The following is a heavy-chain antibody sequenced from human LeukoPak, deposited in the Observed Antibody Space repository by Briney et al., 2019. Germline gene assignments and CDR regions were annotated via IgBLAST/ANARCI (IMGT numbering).Heavy chain of an antibody. CDR2: IYYSGST. J-gene: IGHJ4*02. V-gene: IGHV4-39*01. Sequence: SETLSLTCTVSGGSISSSSYYWGWIRQPPGKGLGWIGSIYYSGSTYYNPSLKSRVTISVDTSKNQFSLKLSSVTAADTAVYYCARHEVNGIIVSWGQGTLVTVSS. D-gene: IGHD1-14*01. CDR1: GGSISSSSYY. CDR3: ARHEVNGIIVS.